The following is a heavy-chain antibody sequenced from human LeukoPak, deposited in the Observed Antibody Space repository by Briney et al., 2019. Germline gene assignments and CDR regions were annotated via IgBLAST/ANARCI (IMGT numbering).Heavy chain of an antibody. Sequence: GSLRLSCAASGFTFSSYGMHWVRQAPGKGLEWVAFIRYDGSNKYYADSVKGRFTISRDNSKNTLYLQMNSLRAEDTAVYYCASHRYYYGSGSSADYWGQGTLVTVSS. D-gene: IGHD3-10*01. CDR3: ASHRYYYGSGSSADY. CDR2: IRYDGSNK. J-gene: IGHJ4*02. CDR1: GFTFSSYG. V-gene: IGHV3-30*02.